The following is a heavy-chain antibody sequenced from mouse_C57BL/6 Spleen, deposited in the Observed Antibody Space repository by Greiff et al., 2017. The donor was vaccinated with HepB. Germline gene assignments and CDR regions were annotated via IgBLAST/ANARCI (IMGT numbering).Heavy chain of an antibody. D-gene: IGHD2-4*01. CDR1: GYTFTDYY. V-gene: IGHV1-26*01. CDR3: ARSNDYGVAWYFDV. CDR2: INPNNGGT. Sequence: EVQLQQSGPELVKPGASVKISCKASGYTFTDYYMNWVKQSHGKSLEWIGDINPNNGGTSYNQKFKGKATLTVDKSSSTAYMELRSLTSEDSAVYYCARSNDYGVAWYFDVWGTGTTVTVSS. J-gene: IGHJ1*03.